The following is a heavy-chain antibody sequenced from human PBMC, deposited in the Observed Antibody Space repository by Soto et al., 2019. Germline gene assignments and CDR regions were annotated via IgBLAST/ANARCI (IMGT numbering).Heavy chain of an antibody. D-gene: IGHD3-16*01. V-gene: IGHV4-39*01. Sequence: QLQLQESGPGLVKPSETLSLTCTVSGGSISSSSYYWGWIRQPPGKGLEWIGSIYYSGSTYYNPSLKSRVTISVDTSKNQFSLKLSSVTAADTAVYYCHLRLREYTRFEHFDYWGQGTLVTVSS. J-gene: IGHJ4*02. CDR3: HLRLREYTRFEHFDY. CDR2: IYYSGST. CDR1: GGSISSSSYY.